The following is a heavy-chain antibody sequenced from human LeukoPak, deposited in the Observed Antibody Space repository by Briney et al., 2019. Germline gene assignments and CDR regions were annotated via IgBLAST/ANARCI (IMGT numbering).Heavy chain of an antibody. J-gene: IGHJ3*02. Sequence: PGRSLRLSCAASGFTFHDYAMHWVRQAPGKGLEWVSGISWNGGSIGYADSVKGRFTISRDNAKNSLYLQMNSLRAEDTAVYYCAKDSNGDYGDYEEAFDIWGQGTMVAVSS. CDR1: GFTFHDYA. V-gene: IGHV3-9*01. D-gene: IGHD4-17*01. CDR3: AKDSNGDYGDYEEAFDI. CDR2: ISWNGGSI.